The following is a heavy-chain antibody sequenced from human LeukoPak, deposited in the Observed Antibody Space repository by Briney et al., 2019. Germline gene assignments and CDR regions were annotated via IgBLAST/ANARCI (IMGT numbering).Heavy chain of an antibody. CDR2: TYYRSKWYN. D-gene: IGHD5-18*01. J-gene: IGHJ3*02. CDR3: AREEREQLWFGGAAFDI. Sequence: SQTLSLTCAISGDSVSSNSAAWNWIRQSPSRGLEWLGRTYYRSKWYNDYAVSVKSRITINPDTSKNQFSLQLNSVTPEGTAVYYCAREEREQLWFGGAAFDIWGQGTMVTVSS. CDR1: GDSVSSNSAA. V-gene: IGHV6-1*01.